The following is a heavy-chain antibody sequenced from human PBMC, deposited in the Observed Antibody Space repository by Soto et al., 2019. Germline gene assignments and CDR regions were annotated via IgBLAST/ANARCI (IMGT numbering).Heavy chain of an antibody. CDR1: GFTFSDYY. Sequence: GGSLRLSCAASGFTFSDYYISWFRQAPGKGLEWVSYISGSGSTIHDADSVKGRFTISRDNAKNSLYLQMNSLRAEDTALYYCARLGSIAAAGTPDYWGQGTLVTVSS. CDR3: ARLGSIAAAGTPDY. D-gene: IGHD6-13*01. V-gene: IGHV3-11*01. J-gene: IGHJ4*02. CDR2: ISGSGSTI.